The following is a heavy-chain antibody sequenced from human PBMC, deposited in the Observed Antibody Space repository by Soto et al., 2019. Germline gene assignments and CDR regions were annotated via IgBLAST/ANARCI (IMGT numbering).Heavy chain of an antibody. D-gene: IGHD1-1*01. CDR3: SRTRNWNYCDY. Sequence: LRLSCEASGFTFSSYGMHWVRQAPGKGLEWVAIIWNDGSNEYYADSVKGRFTTSRDNSKNTLYLQMNSLRAEDTAVYYCSRTRNWNYCDYWGQGTLVTVSS. CDR1: GFTFSSYG. CDR2: IWNDGSNE. V-gene: IGHV3-33*01. J-gene: IGHJ4*02.